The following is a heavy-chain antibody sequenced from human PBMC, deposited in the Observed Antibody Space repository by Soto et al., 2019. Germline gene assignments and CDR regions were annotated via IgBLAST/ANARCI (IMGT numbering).Heavy chain of an antibody. CDR3: ARHEDFWSGYYPIDY. D-gene: IGHD3-3*01. CDR1: GGSISSSSYY. V-gene: IGHV4-39*01. J-gene: IGHJ4*02. CDR2: IYYSGST. Sequence: SETLSLTCTVSGGSISSSSYYWGWIRQPPGKGLEWIGSIYYSGSTYYNPSLKSRVTISVDTSKNQFSLKLSSVTAADTAVYYCARHEDFWSGYYPIDYWGQGTLVPVSS.